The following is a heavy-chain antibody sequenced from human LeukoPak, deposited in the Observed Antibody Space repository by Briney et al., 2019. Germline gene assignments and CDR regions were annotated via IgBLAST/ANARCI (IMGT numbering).Heavy chain of an antibody. Sequence: SETLSLTCTVSGGSISSSSYYWGWIRQPPGKGLEWIGSIYYSGSTYYNPSLKSRVTISVDTSKNQFSLKLGSVTAADTAVYYCARLVVPSSTDPPNWFDPWGQGTLVTVSS. D-gene: IGHD4-17*01. CDR2: IYYSGST. CDR3: ARLVVPSSTDPPNWFDP. V-gene: IGHV4-39*01. CDR1: GGSISSSSYY. J-gene: IGHJ5*02.